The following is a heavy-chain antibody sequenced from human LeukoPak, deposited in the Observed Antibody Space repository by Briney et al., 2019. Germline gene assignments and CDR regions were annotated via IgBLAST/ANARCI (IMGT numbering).Heavy chain of an antibody. CDR1: GGSISSYY. Sequence: SETLSLTCTVSGGSISSYYWSWIRQPAGKGLEWIGRIYTSGSTNYNPSLKSRVTMSVDTSKNQFSLKLSSVTAADTAVYYCARTGYDFWSGATFDYWGQGTLVTVSS. D-gene: IGHD3-3*01. CDR2: IYTSGST. CDR3: ARTGYDFWSGATFDY. V-gene: IGHV4-4*07. J-gene: IGHJ4*02.